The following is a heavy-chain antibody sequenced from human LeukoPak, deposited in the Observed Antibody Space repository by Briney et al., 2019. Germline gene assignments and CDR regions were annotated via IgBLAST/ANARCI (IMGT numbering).Heavy chain of an antibody. D-gene: IGHD2-21*02. CDR2: IIPIYDPV. Sequence: SVKVSCKASGGTFSSYAFSWMRQAPGQGLEWMGRIIPIYDPVDYAQRFQGRVTITTDESTNTVYMELSSLRDEDTAVYYCAREPLGCGGDCHFDYWGQGTLVTVSS. J-gene: IGHJ4*02. CDR1: GGTFSSYA. V-gene: IGHV1-69*05. CDR3: AREPLGCGGDCHFDY.